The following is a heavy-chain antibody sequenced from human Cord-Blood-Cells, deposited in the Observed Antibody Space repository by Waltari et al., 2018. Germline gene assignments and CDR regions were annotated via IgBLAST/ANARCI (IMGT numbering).Heavy chain of an antibody. J-gene: IGHJ4*02. CDR3: ASTAPYYYDSSGYYYFDY. V-gene: IGHV4-39*01. CDR2: IYHRGST. CDR1: GGPISSSSYY. Sequence: LPLQESGPGLVKPSETLSLTCTASGGPISSSSYYWGWIRQPPRKGLEWIGSIYHRGSTYYNPSLKSRVTISVDTSKNQFSLKLSSVTAADTAVYYCASTAPYYYDSSGYYYFDYWGQGTLVTVSS. D-gene: IGHD3-22*01.